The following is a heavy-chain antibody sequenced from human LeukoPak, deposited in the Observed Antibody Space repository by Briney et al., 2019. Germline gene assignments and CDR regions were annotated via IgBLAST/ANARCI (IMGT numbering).Heavy chain of an antibody. CDR3: ARTRSSSGYYYYYMDV. D-gene: IGHD6-6*01. CDR1: GYSISSGYY. CDR2: IYHGGST. J-gene: IGHJ6*03. V-gene: IGHV4-38-2*01. Sequence: SETLSLTCAVSGYSISSGYYWGWIGQPPGKGLEWVGSIYHGGSTYYNPSLKSRVTISVDTSKNQFSLNLSSVTAADTAVYYCARTRSSSGYYYYYMDVWGKGTTVTVSS.